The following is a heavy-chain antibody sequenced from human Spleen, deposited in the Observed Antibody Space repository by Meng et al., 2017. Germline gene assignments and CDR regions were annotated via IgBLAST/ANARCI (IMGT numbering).Heavy chain of an antibody. CDR1: GYNFPDYW. CDR2: IDPKSGDT. V-gene: IGHV1-2*06. D-gene: IGHD6-13*01. J-gene: IGHJ4*02. CDR3: ARDEDISAAGKLFGDY. Sequence: QGQLGQSGAGVKKPGAPGKCSCKPSGYNFPDYWLHWVRRAPGQGLERMGRIDPKSGDTHYAQRFQGRVTMTGDTSISTAYMELSGLRSDDTAMYYCARDEDISAAGKLFGDYWGQGTLVTVSS.